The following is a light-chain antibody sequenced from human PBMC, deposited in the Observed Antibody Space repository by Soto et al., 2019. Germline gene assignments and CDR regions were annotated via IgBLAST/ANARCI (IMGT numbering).Light chain of an antibody. V-gene: IGLV2-23*01. Sequence: QSALTQPASVSGSPGQSITISCTGTSSDVGSRNLVSWYQQYPGKAPKLIIFEASKRPSGVPNRFSGSKSGNTASLTISGLQAEDEADYYCCSYAAGSTYVFGPGTKLTVL. CDR3: CSYAAGSTYV. J-gene: IGLJ1*01. CDR2: EAS. CDR1: SSDVGSRNL.